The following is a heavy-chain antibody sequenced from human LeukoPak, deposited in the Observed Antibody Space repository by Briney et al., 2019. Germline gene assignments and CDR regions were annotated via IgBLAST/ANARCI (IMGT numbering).Heavy chain of an antibody. CDR3: ARGRWLQLSYFYY. J-gene: IGHJ4*02. CDR1: GGSFSAYY. V-gene: IGHV4-34*01. Sequence: SETLSLTCAVYGGSFSAYYWSWIRQPPGKGLEWIGEINHSGSTNYNPSLKSRVTISVDTSKNQFSLKLSSVTAADTAVYYCARGRWLQLSYFYYWGQGTLVTVSS. CDR2: INHSGST. D-gene: IGHD5-24*01.